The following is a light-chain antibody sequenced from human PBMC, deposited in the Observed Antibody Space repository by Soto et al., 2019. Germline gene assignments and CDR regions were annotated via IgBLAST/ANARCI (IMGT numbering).Light chain of an antibody. Sequence: EIVMTQSPATLSVSPGERATLSCRASQSVSSNLAWYQQKPGQAPRLLIYGASTSATGIPARFSGSGSGTEFTLTTSSLQSEDLAVYDCQQYNSCGTLGQGTNVEIK. V-gene: IGKV3-15*01. J-gene: IGKJ1*01. CDR2: GAS. CDR3: QQYNSCGT. CDR1: QSVSSN.